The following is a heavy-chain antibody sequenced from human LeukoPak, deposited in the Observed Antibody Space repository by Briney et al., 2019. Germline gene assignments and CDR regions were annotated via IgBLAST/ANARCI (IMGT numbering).Heavy chain of an antibody. CDR2: FDPEYGET. J-gene: IGHJ5*02. V-gene: IGHV1-24*01. CDR1: GYTLNELS. Sequence: ASVKVSCKVSGYTLNELSIHWVRQAAGKGXEWMGGFDPEYGETVYAQKFQGRVTMAEDTSTDTAYMELSSLRSEDTAVYYCAPLDFWVPSTWGQGTLVTVSS. D-gene: IGHD3-3*01. CDR3: APLDFWVPST.